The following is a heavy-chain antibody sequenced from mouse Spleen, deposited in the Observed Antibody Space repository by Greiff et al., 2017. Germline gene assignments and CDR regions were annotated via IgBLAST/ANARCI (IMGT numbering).Heavy chain of an antibody. CDR2: ISSGGGST. V-gene: IGHV5-12-1*01. Sequence: EVQRVESGGGLVKLGGSLKLSCAASGFTFSSYYMSWVRQTPEKRLEWVATISSGGGSTYYPDSVKGRFTISRDNAKNTLYLQMSSLNSEDTAVYYCARGHYYGSRGYNFDYWGQGTTLTVSS. CDR3: ARGHYYGSRGYNFDY. D-gene: IGHD1-1*01. J-gene: IGHJ2*01. CDR1: GFTFSSYY.